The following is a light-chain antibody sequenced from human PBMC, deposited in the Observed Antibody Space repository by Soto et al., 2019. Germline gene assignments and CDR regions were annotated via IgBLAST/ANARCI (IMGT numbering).Light chain of an antibody. CDR2: LNSDGSH. J-gene: IGLJ3*02. CDR1: SGHSEYA. Sequence: QLVLTQSPSASASLGASVKLTCTLSSGHSEYAIAWHQQQPEKGPRYLMKLNSDGSHSKGDGIPDRFSGSSSGAERYLTISSLQSEDEADYYCQTWGPGIRVFGGGTKFTVL. V-gene: IGLV4-69*01. CDR3: QTWGPGIRV.